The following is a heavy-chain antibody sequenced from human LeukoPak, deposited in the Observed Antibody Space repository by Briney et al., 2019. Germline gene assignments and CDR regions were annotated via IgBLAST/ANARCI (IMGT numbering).Heavy chain of an antibody. Sequence: PSETLSLTCTASGGSISSSSYYWGWIRQPPGKGLEWIGSIYYSGSTYYNPSLKSRVTISVDTSKNQFSLKLSSVTAADTAVYYCASQEYYYDSSGYANWFDPWGQGTLVTVSS. V-gene: IGHV4-39*01. CDR2: IYYSGST. CDR1: GGSISSSSYY. D-gene: IGHD3-22*01. J-gene: IGHJ5*02. CDR3: ASQEYYYDSSGYANWFDP.